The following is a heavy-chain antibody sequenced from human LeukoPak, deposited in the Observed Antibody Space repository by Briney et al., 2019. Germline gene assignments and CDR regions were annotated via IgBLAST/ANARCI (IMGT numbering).Heavy chain of an antibody. V-gene: IGHV3-23*01. J-gene: IGHJ4*02. Sequence: GGSLRLSCAASGFTFSSYAMSWVRQAPGKGLEWVSAISGSGGSTYYADSVKGRFTISRDNSKSTLYLQMNSLRAEDTAVYYCAKSRGYSSGWSLLDYWGQGTLVTVSS. CDR1: GFTFSSYA. CDR3: AKSRGYSSGWSLLDY. D-gene: IGHD6-19*01. CDR2: ISGSGGST.